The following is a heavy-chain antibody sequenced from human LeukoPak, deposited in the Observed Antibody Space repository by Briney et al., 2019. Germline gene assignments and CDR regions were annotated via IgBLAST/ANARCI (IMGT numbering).Heavy chain of an antibody. Sequence: GGSLRLSCAASGITFSSYSVNWVRQAPGKGLEWVSSISSSSSYIYYADSVKGRFTISRDNAKNSLYLQMNSLGAEDTAVYYCARVLIAAASDYWGQGTLVTVSS. D-gene: IGHD6-13*01. CDR1: GITFSSYS. CDR3: ARVLIAAASDY. J-gene: IGHJ4*02. V-gene: IGHV3-21*01. CDR2: ISSSSSYI.